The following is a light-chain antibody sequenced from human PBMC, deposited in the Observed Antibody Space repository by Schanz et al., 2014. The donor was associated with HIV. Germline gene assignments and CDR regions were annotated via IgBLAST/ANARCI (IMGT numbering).Light chain of an antibody. Sequence: QSVLTQPPSASGTPGQRVTISCSGSSSNIGINYVYWYQQLPGTAPKLLIYRNNQRPSGVPDRFSGSKSGTSASLAISGLQAEDEADYYCQSFDSSLSVLFGGGTKLTVL. CDR3: QSFDSSLSVL. V-gene: IGLV1-47*01. CDR2: RNN. J-gene: IGLJ2*01. CDR1: SSNIGINY.